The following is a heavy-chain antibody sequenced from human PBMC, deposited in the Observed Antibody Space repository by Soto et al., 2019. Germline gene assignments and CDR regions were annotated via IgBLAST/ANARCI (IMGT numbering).Heavy chain of an antibody. D-gene: IGHD1-26*01. J-gene: IGHJ4*02. CDR3: ARDGIVGTTDFFDY. CDR1: GFIFSGYN. CDR2: ISTTSTYI. V-gene: IGHV3-21*01. Sequence: PGGSLRLPCAGSGFIFSGYNMNWVRQAPGKGLEWVSSISTTSTYIYYADSVKGRFTVSRDNAKNSLYLQMTGLRPEDTAMYYCARDGIVGTTDFFDYWGQGTLVTVSS.